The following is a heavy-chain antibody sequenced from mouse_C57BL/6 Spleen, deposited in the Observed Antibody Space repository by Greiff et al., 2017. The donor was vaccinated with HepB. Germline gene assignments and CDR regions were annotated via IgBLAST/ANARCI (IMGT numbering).Heavy chain of an antibody. CDR1: GYTFTDYY. D-gene: IGHD2-4*01. CDR2: INPNNGGT. J-gene: IGHJ3*01. CDR3: AMGGFYDYDGGFAY. V-gene: IGHV1-26*01. Sequence: VQLQQSGPELVKPGASVKISCKASGYTFTDYYMNWVKQSHGKSLEWIGDINPNNGGTSYNQKFKGKATLTVDKSSSTAYMELRSLTSEDSAVYYCAMGGFYDYDGGFAYWGQGTLVTVSA.